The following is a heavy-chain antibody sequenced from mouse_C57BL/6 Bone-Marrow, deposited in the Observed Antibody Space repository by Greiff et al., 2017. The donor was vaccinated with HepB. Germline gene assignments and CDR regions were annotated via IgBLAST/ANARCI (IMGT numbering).Heavy chain of an antibody. D-gene: IGHD2-1*01. V-gene: IGHV1-26*01. J-gene: IGHJ2*01. CDR1: GYTFTDYY. CDR3: ARENYGNRGYFDY. Sequence: EVQLQQSGPELVKPGASVKISCKASGYTFTDYYMNWVKQSHGKSLEWIGDINPNNGGTSYNQKFKGKATLTVDKSSSTAYMELRSLPSEDSAVYYCARENYGNRGYFDYWGQGTTLTVSS. CDR2: INPNNGGT.